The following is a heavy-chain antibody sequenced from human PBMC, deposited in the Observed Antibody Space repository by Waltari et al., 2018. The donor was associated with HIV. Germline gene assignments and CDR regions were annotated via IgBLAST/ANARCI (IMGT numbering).Heavy chain of an antibody. CDR3: ARVLAVAGDDY. J-gene: IGHJ4*02. D-gene: IGHD6-19*01. V-gene: IGHV4-34*01. CDR1: GGSFSGYY. CDR2: INHSGST. Sequence: QVQLQQWGAGLLKPSETLSLTCAVYGGSFSGYYWSWIRQPPGKGLEWIGEINHSGSTNYNPSLKSRVTISVDTSKNQFSLKLSSVTAADTAVYYCARVLAVAGDDYWGQGTLVTVSS.